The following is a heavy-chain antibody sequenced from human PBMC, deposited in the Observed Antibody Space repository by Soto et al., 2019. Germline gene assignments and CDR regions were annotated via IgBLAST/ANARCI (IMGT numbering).Heavy chain of an antibody. V-gene: IGHV1-69*13. J-gene: IGHJ6*02. CDR3: ARGLLGYCSGGSCYNPYYYYGMDV. D-gene: IGHD2-15*01. Sequence: SVKVSCKASGGTFSSYAISWVRQAPGQGLEWMGGIIPIFGTANYAQKFQGRVTITADESTSTAYMELSSLRSEDTAVYCCARGLLGYCSGGSCYNPYYYYGMDVWGQGTTVTVSS. CDR2: IIPIFGTA. CDR1: GGTFSSYA.